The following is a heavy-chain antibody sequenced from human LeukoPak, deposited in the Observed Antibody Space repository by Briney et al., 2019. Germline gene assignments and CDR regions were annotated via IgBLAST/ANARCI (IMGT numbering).Heavy chain of an antibody. CDR2: INPNSGGT. J-gene: IGHJ5*02. CDR1: GGTFSSYA. D-gene: IGHD6-19*01. V-gene: IGHV1-2*02. CDR3: TRDEAVYNSGWKQTNWFDP. Sequence: GASVKVSCKASGGTFSSYAISWVRQAPGQGLEWMGWINPNSGGTNYAQKFQGRVTMTRDTSKNTVYMELRSLRSDDTAVYYCTRDEAVYNSGWKQTNWFDPWGQGTLVTVSS.